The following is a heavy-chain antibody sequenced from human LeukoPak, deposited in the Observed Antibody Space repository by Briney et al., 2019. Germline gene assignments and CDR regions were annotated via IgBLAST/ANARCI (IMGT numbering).Heavy chain of an antibody. J-gene: IGHJ4*02. CDR3: ARGRYGWLPFDY. V-gene: IGHV4-59*01. D-gene: IGHD3-16*01. Sequence: SETLSLTCTASGGSISSYYWSWIRQPPGKGLEWIGYIYYSGSTNYNPSLKSRVTISVDTSKNQFTLNLSSVTAADTAVYYRARGRYGWLPFDYWGQGTLVTVSS. CDR2: IYYSGST. CDR1: GGSISSYY.